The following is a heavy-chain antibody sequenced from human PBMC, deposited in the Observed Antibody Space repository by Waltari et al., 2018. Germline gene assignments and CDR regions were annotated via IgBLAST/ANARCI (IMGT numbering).Heavy chain of an antibody. CDR2: IGRSSTYT. CDR3: ASHLEDFYYYMDV. CDR1: GSSLNAYT. V-gene: IGHV3-21*06. Sequence: EVQLVESGGGLVKPGGSLRLSCAASGSSLNAYTMNWVRQTPEKGVEWVSSIGRSSTYTYYADSVKGRFTISRDNAANSLYLEMNALRPEDTAVYYCASHLEDFYYYMDVWGKGTTVTVSS. J-gene: IGHJ6*03.